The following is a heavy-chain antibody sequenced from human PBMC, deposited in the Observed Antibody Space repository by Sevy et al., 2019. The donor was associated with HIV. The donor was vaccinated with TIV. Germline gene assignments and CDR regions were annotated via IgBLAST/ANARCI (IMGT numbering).Heavy chain of an antibody. CDR3: ATAPGYYDSAPFDY. V-gene: IGHV3-15*01. Sequence: GGSLRLSCAVSGFTFNNAWMNWVRQAPGTGLQWVGLIKSKIDGETTDYAAPVKGRFTISRDDSKNTLYLQTNSLKIEDTAVYYCATAPGYYDSAPFDYWGPGTLVTVSS. D-gene: IGHD3-22*01. J-gene: IGHJ4*02. CDR1: GFTFNNAW. CDR2: IKSKIDGETT.